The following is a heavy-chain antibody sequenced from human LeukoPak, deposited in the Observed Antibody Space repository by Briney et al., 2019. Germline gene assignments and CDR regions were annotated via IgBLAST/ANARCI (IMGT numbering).Heavy chain of an antibody. Sequence: GGSLRLSCAASGFTFDDYGMSWVRQAPGKGLEWVSGINWNGGSTGYADSVKGRFTISRDNAKNSLSLQMNSLRAEDTAVYYCARQSDIVLMVYATDYWGHGTLVTVSS. CDR1: GFTFDDYG. V-gene: IGHV3-20*04. D-gene: IGHD2-8*01. CDR2: INWNGGST. J-gene: IGHJ4*01. CDR3: ARQSDIVLMVYATDY.